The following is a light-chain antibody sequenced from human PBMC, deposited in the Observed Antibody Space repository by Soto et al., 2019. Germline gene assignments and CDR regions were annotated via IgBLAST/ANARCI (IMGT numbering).Light chain of an antibody. Sequence: EILVTPSPATLSLSPGQIALPSCRASQRVSRHLAGSQQKPGQAPRRRIYHAYHRATRIPARSTRSGSATDSTHPISSLQPEDCATDYCLQDFNYPLTFGGGTKV. CDR1: QRVSRH. CDR3: LQDFNYPLT. V-gene: IGKV3-11*01. CDR2: HAY. J-gene: IGKJ4*01.